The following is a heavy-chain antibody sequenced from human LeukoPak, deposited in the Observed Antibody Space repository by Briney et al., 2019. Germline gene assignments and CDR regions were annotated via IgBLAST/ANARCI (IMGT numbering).Heavy chain of an antibody. D-gene: IGHD3-22*01. CDR1: GGSISSSSYY. J-gene: IGHJ4*02. CDR2: ICYSGST. CDR3: ARQGGDSSGSDY. V-gene: IGHV4-39*01. Sequence: SETLSLTCTVSGGSISSSSYYWGWIRQPPGKGLEWIGSICYSGSTYYNPSLKGRVTISVDTSKNQFSLKLSSVTAADTAVYYCARQGGDSSGSDYWGQGTLVTVSS.